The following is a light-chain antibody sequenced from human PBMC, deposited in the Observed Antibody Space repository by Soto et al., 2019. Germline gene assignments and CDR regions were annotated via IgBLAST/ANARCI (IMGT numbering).Light chain of an antibody. J-gene: IGKJ3*01. CDR2: SAS. Sequence: IQITQSPSFLSAYEGDRVTITCLASQDIHVFLAWYQHKPGRAPRLLIDSASTLQSGVPSRFSGSRSGTEFTLTISSLQPEDIGTYYCQKFNNYPLTFGPGTKVDIK. V-gene: IGKV1-9*01. CDR1: QDIHVF. CDR3: QKFNNYPLT.